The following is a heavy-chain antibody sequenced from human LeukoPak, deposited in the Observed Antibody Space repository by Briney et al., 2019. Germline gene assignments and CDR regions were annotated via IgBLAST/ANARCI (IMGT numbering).Heavy chain of an antibody. CDR1: GGXISSGGYY. D-gene: IGHD4-17*01. CDR2: LYYSGST. J-gene: IGHJ3*02. CDR3: ARQVYGDYRGKSAFDI. Sequence: SETLSLTCTVSGGXISSGGYYWSWIRPHPGKGLEWVGNLYYSGSTYYIPSLKSRVTISVDTSKNQFSLKLSSVTAADTAVYYCARQVYGDYRGKSAFDIWGQGTMVTVSS. V-gene: IGHV4-31*03.